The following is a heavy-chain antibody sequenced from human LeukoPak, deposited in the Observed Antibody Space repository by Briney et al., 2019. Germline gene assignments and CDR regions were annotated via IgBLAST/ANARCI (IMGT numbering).Heavy chain of an antibody. CDR3: AKTGNPATGDY. CDR1: GFTVSSNY. Sequence: GGSLRLSCAASGFTVSSNYMSWVRQAPGKGLEWVSVIYSGGFTYYSDSVKGRFTISRDNCKNTLYLQMNSLRVEDTAVYYCAKTGNPATGDYWGQGTLVTVSS. V-gene: IGHV3-53*01. D-gene: IGHD1-1*01. J-gene: IGHJ4*02. CDR2: IYSGGFT.